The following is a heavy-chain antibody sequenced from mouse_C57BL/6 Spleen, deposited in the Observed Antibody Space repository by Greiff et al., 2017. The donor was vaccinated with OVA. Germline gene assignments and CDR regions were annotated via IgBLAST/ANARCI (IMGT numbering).Heavy chain of an antibody. J-gene: IGHJ3*01. CDR2: IDPETGGT. Sequence: VQLQESGAELVRPGASVTLSCKASGYTFTDYEMHWVKQTPVHGLEWIGAIDPETGGTAYNQKFKGKAILTADKSSSTAYMELRSLTSEDSAVYYCTREGLGWFAYWGQGTLVTVSA. V-gene: IGHV1-15*01. D-gene: IGHD3-1*01. CDR1: GYTFTDYE. CDR3: TREGLGWFAY.